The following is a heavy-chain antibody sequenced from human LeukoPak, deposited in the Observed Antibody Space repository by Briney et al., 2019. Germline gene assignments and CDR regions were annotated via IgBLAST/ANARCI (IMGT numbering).Heavy chain of an antibody. CDR1: GNTFAGHN. D-gene: IGHD3-3*01. V-gene: IGHV1-2*02. J-gene: IGHJ4*02. CDR3: AILIQAAAIPPFDF. CDR2: INPDRGGT. Sequence: ASVKVSCKAPGNTFAGHNIHWMRQAPGQGLELMGWINPDRGGTDYARQFQGRVTMTSDTSIRAAYMELSSLVSEDSAGYFCAILIQAAAIPPFDFWGQGTLVTVSS.